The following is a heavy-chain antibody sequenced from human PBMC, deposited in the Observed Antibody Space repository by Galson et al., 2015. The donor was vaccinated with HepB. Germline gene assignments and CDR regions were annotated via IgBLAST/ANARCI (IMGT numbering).Heavy chain of an antibody. CDR1: GYTFTSYY. CDR3: ARGRSKVATVTN. D-gene: IGHD4-11*01. Sequence: SVKVSCKASGYTFTSYYMHWVRQAPGQGLEWMGIINPSGGITNYAQKFQGRVTMTRDTSTSTVYMELSSLRSEDTAVYHCARGRSKVATVTNWGQGTPVTVSS. J-gene: IGHJ4*02. CDR2: INPSGGIT. V-gene: IGHV1-46*03.